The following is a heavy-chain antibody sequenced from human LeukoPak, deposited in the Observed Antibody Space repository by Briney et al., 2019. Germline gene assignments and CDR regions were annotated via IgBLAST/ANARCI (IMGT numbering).Heavy chain of an antibody. V-gene: IGHV4-34*01. Sequence: SETLSLTCAVYGGSCSGYYWSWIRQPPGKVLEWIGEINHSGSTNYNPSLKSRVTISVDTCKNQLSLQLSSVTAADTAVYYCARGGARIQIWSTAPRYYYGMDVWGQGTTVTVSS. CDR3: ARGGARIQIWSTAPRYYYGMDV. CDR1: GGSCSGYY. D-gene: IGHD5-18*01. CDR2: INHSGST. J-gene: IGHJ6*02.